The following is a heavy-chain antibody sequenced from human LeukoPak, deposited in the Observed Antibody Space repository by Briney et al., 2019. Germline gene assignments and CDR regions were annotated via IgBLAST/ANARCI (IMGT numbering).Heavy chain of an antibody. D-gene: IGHD6-19*01. CDR2: IYYSGSI. CDR3: ARLGNEAVANPPH. V-gene: IGHV4-59*08. Sequence: SETLSLTCTVSSGFTNNYFWSWIRQPPGKGLEWIGYIYYSGSINYNPSLSSRVTIAIDTSKNQFSLNLRSVTAADTAVYYCARLGNEAVANPPHWGQGTLVIVSS. J-gene: IGHJ1*01. CDR1: SGFTNNYF.